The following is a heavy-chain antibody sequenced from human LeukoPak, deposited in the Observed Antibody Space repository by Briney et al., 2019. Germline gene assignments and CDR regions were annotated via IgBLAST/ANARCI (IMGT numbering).Heavy chain of an antibody. CDR2: IKQDGSEK. Sequence: GGSLRLSCAASGFTFSSYWMSWVRQAPGKGLEWVANIKQDGSEKSYVDSVKGRFTIFRDNAKNSLYLQMNSLRAEDTAVYYCARVNYGDYDDYWGQGTLVTVSS. CDR1: GFTFSSYW. CDR3: ARVNYGDYDDY. J-gene: IGHJ4*02. V-gene: IGHV3-7*03. D-gene: IGHD4-17*01.